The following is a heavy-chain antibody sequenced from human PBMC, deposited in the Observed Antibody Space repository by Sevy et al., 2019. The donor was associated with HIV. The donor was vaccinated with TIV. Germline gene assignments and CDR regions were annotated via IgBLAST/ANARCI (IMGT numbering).Heavy chain of an antibody. V-gene: IGHV4-4*07. Sequence: SETLSLTCAVSGGSIRSYYWSWIRQPAGKGLEWIGRIYSGGNTNYNPSLKCRVTMSVDTSKNQFSLELRSVTAADTAVYYCARDKGGSTWFLLDPWGQGRLVTVSS. D-gene: IGHD6-13*01. CDR3: ARDKGGSTWFLLDP. CDR1: GGSIRSYY. J-gene: IGHJ5*02. CDR2: IYSGGNT.